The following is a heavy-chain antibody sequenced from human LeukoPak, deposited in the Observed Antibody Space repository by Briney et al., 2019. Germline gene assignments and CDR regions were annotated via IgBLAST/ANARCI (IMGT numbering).Heavy chain of an antibody. CDR2: IRYDGSNK. CDR3: AKLTGGSCYSACDY. D-gene: IGHD2-15*01. Sequence: GGSLRLSCAASGFTFSSYGMHWVRQAPGKGLEWVAFIRYDGSNKYYADSVKGRFTISRDNSKNTLYLQMHSLRAEDTAVYYCAKLTGGSCYSACDYWGQGTLVTVSS. J-gene: IGHJ4*02. CDR1: GFTFSSYG. V-gene: IGHV3-30*02.